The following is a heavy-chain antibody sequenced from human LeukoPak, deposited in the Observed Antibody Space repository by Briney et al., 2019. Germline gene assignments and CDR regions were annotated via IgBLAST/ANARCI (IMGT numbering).Heavy chain of an antibody. J-gene: IGHJ6*02. V-gene: IGHV4-39*01. CDR3: ARGFRYGSGSGMDV. D-gene: IGHD3-10*01. CDR2: IYYSGST. Sequence: SETLSLTCTVSGGSISSSSYYWGWIRQPPGKGLEWIGSIYYSGSTYYNPSLKSRVTISVDTSKNQFSLKLSSVTAADTAVYYCARGFRYGSGSGMDVWGQGTTVTVSS. CDR1: GGSISSSSYY.